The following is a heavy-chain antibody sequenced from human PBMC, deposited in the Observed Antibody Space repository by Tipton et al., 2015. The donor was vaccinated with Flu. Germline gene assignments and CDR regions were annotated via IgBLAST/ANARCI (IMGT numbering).Heavy chain of an antibody. D-gene: IGHD5-18*01. CDR2: IWYDGSNK. CDR3: AKDHRYSYGSFPDY. V-gene: IGHV3-33*06. Sequence: QVQLVQSGGGVVQPGRSLRLSCAASGFTFSSYGMHWVRQAPGKGLEWVAVIWYDGSNKYYADSVKGRFTISRDNSKNTLYLQMNSLRAEDTAVYYCAKDHRYSYGSFPDYWGQGTLVTVSS. J-gene: IGHJ4*02. CDR1: GFTFSSYG.